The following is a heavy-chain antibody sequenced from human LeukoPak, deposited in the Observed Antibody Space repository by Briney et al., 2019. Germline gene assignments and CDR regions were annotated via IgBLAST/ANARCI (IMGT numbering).Heavy chain of an antibody. D-gene: IGHD4-23*01. Sequence: SETLSLTCTVSGGSISSSSYYWGWIRQPPGKGLEWIGGIYYSGSTYYNPSLKSRVTISVDTSKNQFSLKLSSVTAADTAVYYCARQPVYGGNSHWGQGTLVTVSS. CDR3: ARQPVYGGNSH. V-gene: IGHV4-39*01. CDR1: GGSISSSSYY. CDR2: IYYSGST. J-gene: IGHJ4*02.